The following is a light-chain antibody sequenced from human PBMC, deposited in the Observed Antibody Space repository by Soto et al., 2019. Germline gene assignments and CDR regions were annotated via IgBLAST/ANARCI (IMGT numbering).Light chain of an antibody. CDR1: SSNIGSNT. CDR3: AAWDDSLNGHV. V-gene: IGLV1-44*01. CDR2: SNN. Sequence: QAVVTQPPSASGTPGQRVTISCSGSSSNIGSNTVNWYQQLPGTAPKLLIYSNNQRPSGVPDRFSGSKSGTSASLAISGLQSEAEADYYCAAWDDSLNGHVFGTGTKVTVL. J-gene: IGLJ1*01.